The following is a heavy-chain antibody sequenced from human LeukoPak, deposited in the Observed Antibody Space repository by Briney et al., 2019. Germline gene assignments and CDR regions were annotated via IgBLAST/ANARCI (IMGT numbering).Heavy chain of an antibody. CDR1: GFTFSSYA. Sequence: GGSLRLSCAASGFTFSSYAMHWVRQAPGKGLEWVAVISYDGSNKYYADSVKGRFTISRDNSKNTLYLQMNSLRAEDTAVYYCARVRQQLRNYYYYMDVWGKGTTVTVSS. CDR3: ARVRQQLRNYYYYMDV. D-gene: IGHD6-13*01. J-gene: IGHJ6*03. V-gene: IGHV3-30-3*01. CDR2: ISYDGSNK.